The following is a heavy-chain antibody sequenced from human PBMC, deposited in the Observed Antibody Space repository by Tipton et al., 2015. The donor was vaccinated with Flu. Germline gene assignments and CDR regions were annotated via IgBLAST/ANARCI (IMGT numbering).Heavy chain of an antibody. J-gene: IGHJ3*02. Sequence: TLSLTCAVYGGSFSGYYWSWIRQPPGKGLEWIGEINHSGSTNYNPSPKSRVTISVDTSKNQFSLKLSSVTAADTAVYYCANTYYDILTDAFDIWGQGTMVTVSS. CDR1: GGSFSGYY. D-gene: IGHD3-9*01. CDR3: ANTYYDILTDAFDI. CDR2: INHSGST. V-gene: IGHV4-34*01.